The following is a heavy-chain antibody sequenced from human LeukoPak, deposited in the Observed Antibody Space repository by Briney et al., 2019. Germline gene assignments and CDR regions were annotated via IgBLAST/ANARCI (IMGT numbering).Heavy chain of an antibody. V-gene: IGHV4-61*02. J-gene: IGHJ4*02. Sequence: SQTLSLTCTVSSGSISSGSYYWSWIRQPAGKGLEWIGRIYTSGSTNYNPSLKSRVTISVDTSKNQFSLKLSSVTAADTAVYYCARAPGPHPFDYWGQGTLVTVSS. CDR3: ARAPGPHPFDY. D-gene: IGHD3-10*01. CDR1: SGSISSGSYY. CDR2: IYTSGST.